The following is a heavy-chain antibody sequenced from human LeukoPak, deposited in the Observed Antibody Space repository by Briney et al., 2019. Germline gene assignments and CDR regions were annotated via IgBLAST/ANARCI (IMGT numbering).Heavy chain of an antibody. CDR3: ANRISGSSS. Sequence: GGTLRLSCAASGFTFSCYGMNWVRQAPGKGLEWVSGIGPSGAKTYYADSVKGRFTISRDNSKNTVFLQMNSLRAEDTGVYYCANRISGSSSWGQGTLVTVSS. CDR2: IGPSGAKT. V-gene: IGHV3-23*01. CDR1: GFTFSCYG. J-gene: IGHJ5*02. D-gene: IGHD3-10*01.